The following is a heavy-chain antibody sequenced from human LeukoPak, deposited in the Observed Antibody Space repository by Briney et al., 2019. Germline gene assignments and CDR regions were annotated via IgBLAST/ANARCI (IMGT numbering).Heavy chain of an antibody. CDR1: GFTFSSYA. CDR2: ISGSGSSA. Sequence: PGGSLRLSCAASGFTFSSYAMSWVRQAPGKGLEWVSAISGSGSSAYYADSVKGRFIISRDNSKNTLYLQMNSLRAEDTAIYYCASGSPAGDYWGQGTLVTVSS. CDR3: ASGSPAGDY. D-gene: IGHD1-26*01. V-gene: IGHV3-23*01. J-gene: IGHJ4*02.